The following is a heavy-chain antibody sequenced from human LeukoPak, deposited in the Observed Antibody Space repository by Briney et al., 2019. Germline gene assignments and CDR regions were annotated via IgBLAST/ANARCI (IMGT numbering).Heavy chain of an antibody. V-gene: IGHV1-18*01. CDR1: GHTFTNYG. CDR3: ATYDFWSGFCAY. J-gene: IGHJ4*02. Sequence: ASVKVSCKASGHTFTNYGISWVRQAPAQGLEWVGWISGHNGNTNYAQKFQGRVTMTTDTSTSTAYMELRSLRSDDTAVYYCATYDFWSGFCAYWGQGTQVTVSS. CDR2: ISGHNGNT. D-gene: IGHD3-3*01.